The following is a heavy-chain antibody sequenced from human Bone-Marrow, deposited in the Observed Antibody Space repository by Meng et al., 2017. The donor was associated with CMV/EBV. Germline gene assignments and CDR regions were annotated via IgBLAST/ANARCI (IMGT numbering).Heavy chain of an antibody. J-gene: IGHJ6*02. V-gene: IGHV3-9*01. D-gene: IGHD3-3*01. Sequence: SLKISCAASGFTFDDYAMHWVRQAPGKGLEWVSGISWNSGSIGYADSVKGRFTISRDNAKNSLYLQMNSLRAEDTALYYCAKEGKGSASIFGVVSYYYYGMDVRGQGTTVTVSS. CDR1: GFTFDDYA. CDR2: ISWNSGSI. CDR3: AKEGKGSASIFGVVSYYYYGMDV.